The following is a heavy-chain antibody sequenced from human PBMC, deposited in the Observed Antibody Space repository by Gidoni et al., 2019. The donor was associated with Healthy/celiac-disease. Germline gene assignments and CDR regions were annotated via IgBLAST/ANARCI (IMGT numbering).Heavy chain of an antibody. CDR2: IRSKAYGGTT. J-gene: IGHJ4*02. Sequence: EVQLVESGGGLVQPGRSLRLYCPASGFTFVDYAMSWVRQAPGKGLEWVGFIRSKAYGGTTEYAASVKGRFTISRDDSKSIAYLQMNSLKTEDTAVYYCTRAEDYGDYENDYWGQGTLVTVSS. V-gene: IGHV3-49*04. CDR3: TRAEDYGDYENDY. D-gene: IGHD4-17*01. CDR1: GFTFVDYA.